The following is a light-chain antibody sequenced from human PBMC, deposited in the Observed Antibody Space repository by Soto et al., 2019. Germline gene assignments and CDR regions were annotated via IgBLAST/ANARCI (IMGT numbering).Light chain of an antibody. J-gene: IGLJ1*01. V-gene: IGLV2-23*02. CDR3: CSYAGDTTFFV. Sequence: QSVLTQPASMSGSPGQSITISCTGTSSDVGSYYPVSWFQQHPGKAPKLIIYEVNKRPSGVSDRFSGSKSGNTASLTISGLQAADEPEYYCCSYAGDTTFFVFGTGTKVTVL. CDR1: SSDVGSYYP. CDR2: EVN.